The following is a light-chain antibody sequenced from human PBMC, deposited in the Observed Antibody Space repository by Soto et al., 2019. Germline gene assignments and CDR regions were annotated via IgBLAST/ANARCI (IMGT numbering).Light chain of an antibody. CDR2: WAS. CDR3: QQYESTPPT. J-gene: IGKJ2*01. Sequence: DIVMTQSPDSLAVSLGERATINCKSSQSVLYSSNNKNYFAWYQQRPGQPPKLPIYWASTRESGVPDRFSGSGSGTDFTLTITSLQAEDVAVYYCQQYESTPPTFGQGTKLEIK. CDR1: QSVLYSSNNKNY. V-gene: IGKV4-1*01.